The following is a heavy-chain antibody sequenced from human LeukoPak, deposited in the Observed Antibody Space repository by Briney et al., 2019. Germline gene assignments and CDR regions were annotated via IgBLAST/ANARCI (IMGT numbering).Heavy chain of an antibody. CDR2: IYSGGTT. V-gene: IGHV3-53*01. D-gene: IGHD3-10*01. Sequence: PGGSLRLSCAASGFTVSSNYMTWVRQAPGKGLEWASIIYSGGTTYYADSVKGRFTISRDNSKNTLYLQMNSLRAEDTAVYYCARPYYYVSGTYSRYFDYWGQGTLVTVSS. J-gene: IGHJ4*02. CDR1: GFTVSSNY. CDR3: ARPYYYVSGTYSRYFDY.